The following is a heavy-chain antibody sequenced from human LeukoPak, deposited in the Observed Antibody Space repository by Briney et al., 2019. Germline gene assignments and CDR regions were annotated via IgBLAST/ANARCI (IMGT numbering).Heavy chain of an antibody. CDR1: GFIVSSYY. V-gene: IGHV3-66*01. J-gene: IGHJ6*02. Sequence: PGGSLRLSCAASGFIVSSYYMTWVRQAPGKGLEWASVIYSGGSTYYADSVKGRVAISRDNSKNTVFLQMNSVRAEDTAVYYCARSYSNHLFGMDVWGQGTTVTVSS. CDR3: ARSYSNHLFGMDV. CDR2: IYSGGST. D-gene: IGHD4-11*01.